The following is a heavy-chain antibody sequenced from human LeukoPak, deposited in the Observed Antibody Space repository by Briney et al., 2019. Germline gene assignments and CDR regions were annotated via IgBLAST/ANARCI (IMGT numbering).Heavy chain of an antibody. CDR2: VYYSGST. CDR1: GDSISSNNFY. J-gene: IGHJ6*02. D-gene: IGHD2-15*01. Sequence: SETLSLTCTVSGDSISSNNFYWDWIRQPPGKGLEWIGSVYYSGSTYYNPSLKSRLTISVDTSRNQFSLSLSSVTAADTAVYYCARELRCSRGTCSIFEGYYYAMDVWGQGATVTVSS. CDR3: ARELRCSRGTCSIFEGYYYAMDV. V-gene: IGHV4-39*02.